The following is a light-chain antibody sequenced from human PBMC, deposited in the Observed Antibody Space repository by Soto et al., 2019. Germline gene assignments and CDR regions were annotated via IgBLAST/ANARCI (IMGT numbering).Light chain of an antibody. Sequence: DIQLTQSASFLSASVGNRVTITCRASQGISSYLAWYQQKPGKAPKLLIYAASTLQSGVPSRFSGSESGTEFTLTISSLQPEDFATYYCQQLNTYPLTFGGGTKVDIK. CDR3: QQLNTYPLT. J-gene: IGKJ4*01. CDR1: QGISSY. V-gene: IGKV1-9*01. CDR2: AAS.